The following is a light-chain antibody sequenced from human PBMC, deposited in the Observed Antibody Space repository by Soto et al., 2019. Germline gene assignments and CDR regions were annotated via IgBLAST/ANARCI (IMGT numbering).Light chain of an antibody. CDR1: QSISNW. Sequence: DIQMTQSPATLSASVGDRVTITCRASQSISNWLAWYQQRPGKAPRLLIYKASNLESGVPSRFSGSGSGTEFTLIITSPQPDDSATYYCQHYNSYSWTFGQGTKVDIK. CDR2: KAS. J-gene: IGKJ1*01. V-gene: IGKV1-5*03. CDR3: QHYNSYSWT.